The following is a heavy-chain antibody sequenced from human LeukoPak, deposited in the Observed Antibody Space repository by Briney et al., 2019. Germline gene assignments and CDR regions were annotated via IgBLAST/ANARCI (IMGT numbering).Heavy chain of an antibody. V-gene: IGHV4-38-2*02. CDR3: ARDASVVAAAYFDY. J-gene: IGHJ4*02. CDR2: IYHSGST. Sequence: SETLSLTCTVSRYSISSGYYWGWIRQPPGKGLEWIGSIYHSGSTYYNPSLKSRVTISVDTSKNQFSLKLSSVTAADTAVYYCARDASVVAAAYFDYWGQGTLVTVSS. D-gene: IGHD2-15*01. CDR1: RYSISSGYY.